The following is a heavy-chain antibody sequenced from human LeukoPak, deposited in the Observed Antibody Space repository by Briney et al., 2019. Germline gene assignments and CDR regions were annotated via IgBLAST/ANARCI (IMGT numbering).Heavy chain of an antibody. CDR3: ARAYSSGWYRDGPFDY. J-gene: IGHJ4*02. Sequence: SETLSLTCAVSGGSISSSSYYWGWIRQPPGKGLEWIGSIYYSGSTYYNPSHKSRVTISVDTSKNQFSLKLSSVTAADTAVYYCARAYSSGWYRDGPFDYWGQGTLVTVSS. V-gene: IGHV4-39*07. CDR2: IYYSGST. D-gene: IGHD6-19*01. CDR1: GGSISSSSYY.